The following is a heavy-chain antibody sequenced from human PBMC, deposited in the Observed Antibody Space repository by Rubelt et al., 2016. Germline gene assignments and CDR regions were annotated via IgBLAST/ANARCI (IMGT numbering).Heavy chain of an antibody. CDR3: SRRQYYGSGSQDY. V-gene: IGHV3-23*04. Sequence: EVQLVESGGDLGQPGGSLRLSCAASGFTFSSYAMSWVRQAPGKGLEWVSTIPGSGGSTHYADSVKGRFTISRDNSKNTLYLQMNSLRVEDTAVYYCSRRQYYGSGSQDYWGQGTLVTVSS. D-gene: IGHD3-10*01. CDR2: IPGSGGST. J-gene: IGHJ4*02. CDR1: GFTFSSYA.